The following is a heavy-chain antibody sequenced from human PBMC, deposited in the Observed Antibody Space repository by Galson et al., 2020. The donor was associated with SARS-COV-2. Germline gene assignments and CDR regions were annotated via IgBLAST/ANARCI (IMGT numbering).Heavy chain of an antibody. CDR1: GYTLTELS. D-gene: IGHD3-10*01. CDR2: FDPEDGET. V-gene: IGHV1-24*01. J-gene: IGHJ5*02. Sequence: ASVKVSCKVSGYTLTELSMHWVRQAPGKGLEWMGGFDPEDGETIYAQKFQGRVTMTEDTSTDTAYMELSSLRSEDTAVYYCATSTPLLPSGWFDPLGQGTLVTVSS. CDR3: ATSTPLLPSGWFDP.